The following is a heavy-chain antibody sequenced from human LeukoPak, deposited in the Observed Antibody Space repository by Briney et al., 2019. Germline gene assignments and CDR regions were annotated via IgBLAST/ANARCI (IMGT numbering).Heavy chain of an antibody. CDR2: IYYSGST. CDR3: ASDTVTTLGDYYYGMDV. J-gene: IGHJ6*02. CDR1: GGSISSSSYY. Sequence: SETLSLTCTVSGGSISSSSYYWGWIRQPPGKGLEWIGSIYYSGSTYYNPSLKSRVTISVDTSKNQFSLKLSSVTAADTAVYYCASDTVTTLGDYYYGMDVWGQGTTVTVSS. D-gene: IGHD4-17*01. V-gene: IGHV4-39*07.